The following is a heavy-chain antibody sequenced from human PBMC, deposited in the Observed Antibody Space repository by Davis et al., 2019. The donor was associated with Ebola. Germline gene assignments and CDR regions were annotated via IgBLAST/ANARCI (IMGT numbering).Heavy chain of an antibody. CDR1: GGSFSAHY. CDR2: ISHSGST. J-gene: IGHJ5*01. CDR3: ARGLGMGWFDS. V-gene: IGHV4-34*01. Sequence: SETLSLTCAVYGGSFSAHYWNWIRQPPGKGLEWIGEISHSGSTNYNPSLKSRVTISVDTSKNQFSLKLSSVTAADTAVYYCARGLGMGWFDSWGQGTPVTVSS.